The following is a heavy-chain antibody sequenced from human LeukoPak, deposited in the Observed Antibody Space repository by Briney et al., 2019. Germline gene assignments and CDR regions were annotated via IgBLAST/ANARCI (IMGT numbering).Heavy chain of an antibody. CDR1: GFTFSSYW. J-gene: IGHJ4*02. CDR2: IKPDGSET. D-gene: IGHD2-8*01. Sequence: LTGGSLRLSCAASGFTFSSYWMTWVRQGPGKGLEWVANIKPDGSETYYVDSLKVRFTISRDNAKNSLYLQMNSLRAEDTAVYFCARERSCPHGECFSYFDSWGQGILVTVSS. CDR3: ARERSCPHGECFSYFDS. V-gene: IGHV3-7*01.